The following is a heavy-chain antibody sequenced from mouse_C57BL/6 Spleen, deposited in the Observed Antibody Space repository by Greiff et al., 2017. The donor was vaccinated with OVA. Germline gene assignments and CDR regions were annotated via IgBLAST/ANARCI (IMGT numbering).Heavy chain of an antibody. D-gene: IGHD1-1*01. Sequence: EVKVVESGGGLVQPKGSLKLSCAASGFSFNTYAMNWVRQAPGKGLEWVARLRSKSNNYATSYADSVKDRFTISRDDSASMLYLQMNNLKTEDTAMYYCVRQGNYYGSSDWYFDVWGTGTTVTVSS. CDR1: GFSFNTYA. CDR2: LRSKSNNYAT. CDR3: VRQGNYYGSSDWYFDV. J-gene: IGHJ1*03. V-gene: IGHV10-1*01.